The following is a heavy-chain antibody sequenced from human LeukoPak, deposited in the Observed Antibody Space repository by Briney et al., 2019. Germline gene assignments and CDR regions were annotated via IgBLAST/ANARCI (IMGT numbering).Heavy chain of an antibody. CDR3: ARGDYYGSPKVVAA. V-gene: IGHV1-2*02. D-gene: IGHD3-10*01. CDR1: GGTFSNYA. CDR2: INPNSGDT. J-gene: IGHJ5*02. Sequence: GASVKVSCKASGGTFSNYAISWVRQAPGQGLEWIGWINPNSGDTNYAQKFQDRVTMTRDTSISTAYIELNFLRSDDTAVFYCARGDYYGSPKVVAAWGQGTLVTVSS.